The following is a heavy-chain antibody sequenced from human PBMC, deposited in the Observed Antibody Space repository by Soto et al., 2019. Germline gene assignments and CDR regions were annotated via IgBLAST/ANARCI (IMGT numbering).Heavy chain of an antibody. D-gene: IGHD3-9*01. CDR1: GIAFRNYG. Sequence: QVQLVESGGGVVQPGRSLRLSCAASGIAFRNYGMHWVRQAPGRGLEWVAVISDDGSYKNTADSVKGRFTISRDNSKNTLYLQMNSLRAEDTGVYYCAKDRGQVRRYFGDVTDVWGQGTTVTVS. CDR3: AKDRGQVRRYFGDVTDV. CDR2: ISDDGSYK. V-gene: IGHV3-30*18. J-gene: IGHJ6*02.